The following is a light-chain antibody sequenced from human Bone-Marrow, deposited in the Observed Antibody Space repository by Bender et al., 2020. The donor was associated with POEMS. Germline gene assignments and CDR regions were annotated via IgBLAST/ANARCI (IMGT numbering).Light chain of an antibody. J-gene: IGLJ2*01. CDR3: HSYDSSLTASV. CDR1: DSNFGGNN. V-gene: IGLV1-44*01. CDR2: DNN. Sequence: QSVVTQPPSASGTPGQSVIISCSGTDSNFGGNNVNWYQHLPGTAPKLLIYDNNNRPSGVPERITGSKSGTSASLAITGLQAEDEADYYCHSYDSSLTASVFGGGTKLTVL.